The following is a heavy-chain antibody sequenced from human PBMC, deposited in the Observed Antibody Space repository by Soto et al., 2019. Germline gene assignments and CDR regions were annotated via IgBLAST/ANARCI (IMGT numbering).Heavy chain of an antibody. CDR2: ISSSSSYI. Sequence: RLSCAASGFTFSSYSMNWVRQAPGKGLEWVSSISSSSSYIYYADSVKGRFTISRDNAKNSLYLQMNSLRAEDTAVYYCAREVRSSYCSGGSCYSRWFDPWGQGTLVTVSS. V-gene: IGHV3-21*01. CDR3: AREVRSSYCSGGSCYSRWFDP. CDR1: GFTFSSYS. J-gene: IGHJ5*02. D-gene: IGHD2-15*01.